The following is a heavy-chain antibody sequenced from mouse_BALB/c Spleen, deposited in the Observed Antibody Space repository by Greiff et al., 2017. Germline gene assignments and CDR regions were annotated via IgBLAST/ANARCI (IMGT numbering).Heavy chain of an antibody. CDR3: ALAYYRYEDYAMDY. J-gene: IGHJ4*01. V-gene: IGHV14-3*02. CDR2: IDPANGNT. Sequence: EVKLVESGAELVKPGASVKLSCTASGFNIKDTYMHWVKQRPEQGLEWIGRIDPANGNTKYDPKFQGKATITADTSSNTAYLQLSSLTSEDTAVYYCALAYYRYEDYAMDYWGQGTSVTVSS. D-gene: IGHD2-14*01. CDR1: GFNIKDTY.